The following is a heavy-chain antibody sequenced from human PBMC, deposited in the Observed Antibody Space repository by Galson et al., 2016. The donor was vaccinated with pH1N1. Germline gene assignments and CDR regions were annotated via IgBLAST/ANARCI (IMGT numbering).Heavy chain of an antibody. J-gene: IGHJ3*02. CDR1: GFPFSNAW. CDR3: ATDNYIREFGADAFDI. D-gene: IGHD3-16*01. V-gene: IGHV3-15*01. Sequence: SLRLSCAASGFPFSNAWMSWVRQAPGKGLEWVGRVKNKIDGETTDYATFVKGRFTVSRDDAKSTLYLQMTRLQTDDTGVYYGATDNYIREFGADAFDIWGQGAMVIVSS. CDR2: VKNKIDGETT.